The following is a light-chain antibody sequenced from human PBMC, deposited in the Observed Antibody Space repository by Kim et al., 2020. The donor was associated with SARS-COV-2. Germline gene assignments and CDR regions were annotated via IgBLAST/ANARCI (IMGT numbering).Light chain of an antibody. V-gene: IGKV3-11*01. CDR3: QQRDSWPLT. CDR2: DAT. Sequence: LSPGERAPLSCRASQSISTYLAWYQQKPGQPPRLPIHDATNRATGIPARFSGSGSGTDFTLTISSLEPEDFAVYYCQQRDSWPLTFGGGTKVDIK. CDR1: QSISTY. J-gene: IGKJ4*01.